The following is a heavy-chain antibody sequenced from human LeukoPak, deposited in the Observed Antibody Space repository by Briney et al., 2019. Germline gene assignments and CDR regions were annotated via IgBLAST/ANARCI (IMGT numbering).Heavy chain of an antibody. CDR2: ISYDGSNK. D-gene: IGHD3-22*01. Sequence: GSLRLSCAASGFTFSSYAMSWVRQAPGKGLEWVAVISYDGSNKYYADSVKGRFTISGDNSKNTLYLQMNSLRAEDTAVYYCAKDYQDYYDSSGYYYDYWGQGTLVTVSS. J-gene: IGHJ4*02. CDR3: AKDYQDYYDSSGYYYDY. V-gene: IGHV3-30*18. CDR1: GFTFSSYA.